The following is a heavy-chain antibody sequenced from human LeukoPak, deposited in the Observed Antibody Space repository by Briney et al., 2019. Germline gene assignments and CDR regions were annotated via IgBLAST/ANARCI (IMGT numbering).Heavy chain of an antibody. CDR3: ARVRITNDYYYYYYMDV. CDR1: GGSFSIYY. Sequence: SETLSLTCAVYGGSFSIYYWSWIRQPAGKGLEWIGRIYTSGSTNYNPSLKSRVTISVDTSKNQFSLKLSSVTAADTAVYYCARVRITNDYYYYYYMDVWGKGTTVTISS. CDR2: IYTSGST. V-gene: IGHV4-59*10. J-gene: IGHJ6*03. D-gene: IGHD3-10*01.